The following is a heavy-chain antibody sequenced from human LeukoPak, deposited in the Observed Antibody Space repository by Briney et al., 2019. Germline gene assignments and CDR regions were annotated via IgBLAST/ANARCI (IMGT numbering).Heavy chain of an antibody. CDR3: ANPYYYDSNGYFDAFDI. D-gene: IGHD3-22*01. V-gene: IGHV3-23*01. Sequence: PGGSLRLSCAASGFTFSSYAMSWVRQAPGKGLEWVSAISGSGGSTYYADSVKGRFTISRDNSKNTLYLQMNSLSAEDTAVYYCANPYYYDSNGYFDAFDIWGQGTMVTVSS. CDR1: GFTFSSYA. CDR2: ISGSGGST. J-gene: IGHJ3*02.